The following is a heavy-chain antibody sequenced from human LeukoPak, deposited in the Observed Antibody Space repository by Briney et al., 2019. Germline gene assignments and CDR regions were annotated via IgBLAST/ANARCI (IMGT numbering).Heavy chain of an antibody. CDR1: GYTFTGYY. J-gene: IGHJ4*02. CDR2: MNPNSGNT. CDR3: ARRNTIMVAGLDY. D-gene: IGHD5-24*01. V-gene: IGHV1-8*02. Sequence: ASVKVSCKASGYTFTGYYMHWVRHAPGQGLEWMGWMNPNSGNTGYAQKFQGRVTMTRNTSISTAFMELSSLRSEDTAVYYCARRNTIMVAGLDYWGQGTLVTVSS.